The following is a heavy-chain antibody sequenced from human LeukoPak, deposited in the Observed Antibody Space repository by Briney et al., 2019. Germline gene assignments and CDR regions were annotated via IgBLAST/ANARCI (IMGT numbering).Heavy chain of an antibody. CDR2: ISSSSSTI. J-gene: IGHJ5*02. D-gene: IGHD3-10*01. Sequence: GGSLRLSCAASGFTFSSYSMNWVRQAPGKGLEWVSYISSSSSTIYYADSVKGRFTISRDNAKSSLYLQMNSLRAEDTAVYYCAREGGLLWFGSNWFDPWGQGTLVTVSS. CDR1: GFTFSSYS. V-gene: IGHV3-48*01. CDR3: AREGGLLWFGSNWFDP.